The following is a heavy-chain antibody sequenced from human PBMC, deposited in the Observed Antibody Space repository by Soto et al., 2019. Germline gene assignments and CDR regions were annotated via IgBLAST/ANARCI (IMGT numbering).Heavy chain of an antibody. CDR3: AQYHVDIVATNDY. CDR1: GGSFSGYY. D-gene: IGHD5-12*01. J-gene: IGHJ4*02. V-gene: IGHV4-34*01. Sequence: PSETLSLTCAVYGGSFSGYYWSWIRQPPGKGLEWIGEINHSGSTNYNPSLKSRVTISVDTSKNQFSLKLSSVTAADTAVYYCAQYHVDIVATNDYWGQGTLVTVSS. CDR2: INHSGST.